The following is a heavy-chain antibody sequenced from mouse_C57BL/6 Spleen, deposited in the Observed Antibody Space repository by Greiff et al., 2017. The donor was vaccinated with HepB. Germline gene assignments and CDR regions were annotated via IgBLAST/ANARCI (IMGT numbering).Heavy chain of an antibody. CDR2: INPYNGGT. CDR3: ARSVYYGSSYYYAMDY. Sequence: EVQLQQSGPVLVKPGASVKMSCKASGYTFTDYYMNGVKQSHGKSLEWIGVINPYNGGTSYNQKFKGKATLTVDKSSSTAYMELNSLTSEDSAFYYCARSVYYGSSYYYAMDYWGQGTSVTVSS. J-gene: IGHJ4*01. V-gene: IGHV1-19*01. CDR1: GYTFTDYY. D-gene: IGHD1-1*01.